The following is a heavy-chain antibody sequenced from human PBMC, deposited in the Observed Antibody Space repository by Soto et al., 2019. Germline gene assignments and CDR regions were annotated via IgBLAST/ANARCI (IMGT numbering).Heavy chain of an antibody. J-gene: IGHJ6*02. D-gene: IGHD1-1*01. CDR2: INAGNGNT. Sequence: QVQLVQSGAEEKKPGASVKVSCKASGYTFTSYAMHWVRQAPGQRLEWMGWINAGNGNTKYSQKFQGRVTITRDTSASTAYMELSSQRSEDTAVYYCARDPRMNVPNSYYYGLDVWGQGTTVTVSS. CDR3: ARDPRMNVPNSYYYGLDV. V-gene: IGHV1-3*05. CDR1: GYTFTSYA.